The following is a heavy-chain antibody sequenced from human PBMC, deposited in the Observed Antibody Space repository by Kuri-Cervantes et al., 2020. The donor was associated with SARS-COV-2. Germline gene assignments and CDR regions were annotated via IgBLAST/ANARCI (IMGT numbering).Heavy chain of an antibody. J-gene: IGHJ6*02. CDR2: INPNSGGT. Sequence: ASVKVSCKASGYTFTGYYMHWVRQAPGQGLEWMGWINPNSGGTNYAQKFQGRVTMTRDTSISTAYMELSRLRSDDTAVYYCARSSMYREAEEHYYYYYGMDVWGQGTTVTVSS. CDR1: GYTFTGYY. D-gene: IGHD3-10*02. CDR3: ARSSMYREAEEHYYYYYGMDV. V-gene: IGHV1-2*02.